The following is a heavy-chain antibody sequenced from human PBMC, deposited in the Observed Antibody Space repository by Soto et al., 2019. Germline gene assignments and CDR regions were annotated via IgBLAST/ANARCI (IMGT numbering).Heavy chain of an antibody. Sequence: QVQLVESGGGVVQPGRSLRLSCAASGFTFRSYAMHWVHQAPGKGLECVAVISYDGSNKFYRDSVKGRFTISRDNSKNTLYLQINSLRYEDTAVYYCARGDREDIAVVVGARPGEYGVDVWGQGTTVTVSS. J-gene: IGHJ6*02. CDR2: ISYDGSNK. V-gene: IGHV3-30-3*01. CDR1: GFTFRSYA. CDR3: ARGDREDIAVVVGARPGEYGVDV. D-gene: IGHD2-15*01.